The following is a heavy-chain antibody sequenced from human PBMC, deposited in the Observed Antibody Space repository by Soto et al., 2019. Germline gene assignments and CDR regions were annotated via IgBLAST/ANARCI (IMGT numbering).Heavy chain of an antibody. CDR1: GFSFSDHY. Sequence: EVQLVESGGDLVQPGGSLTLSCAASGFSFSDHYMEWVRQAPGKGLEWVGRTRHKVENYNTEYAASVKGRVTISRDASKNSLYLQMNSLKTEDTAVYFCVNYIAGTPNWGQGTLVTVSS. J-gene: IGHJ4*02. CDR2: TRHKVENYNT. V-gene: IGHV3-72*01. D-gene: IGHD2-15*01. CDR3: VNYIAGTPN.